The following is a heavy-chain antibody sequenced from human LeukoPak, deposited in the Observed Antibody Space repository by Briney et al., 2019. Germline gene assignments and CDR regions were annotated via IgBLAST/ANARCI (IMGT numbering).Heavy chain of an antibody. CDR2: ISGDGGST. D-gene: IGHD3-22*01. V-gene: IGHV3-43*02. CDR3: ALDGYYDSSGYYYPPDC. Sequence: GGSLRLSCAASGFTFDDYAMHWVRQAPGKGLEWVSLISGDGGSTYYADSVKGRFTISRDNSKNSLYLQMNSLRTEDTALYYCALDGYYDSSGYYYPPDCWGQGTLVTGSS. J-gene: IGHJ4*02. CDR1: GFTFDDYA.